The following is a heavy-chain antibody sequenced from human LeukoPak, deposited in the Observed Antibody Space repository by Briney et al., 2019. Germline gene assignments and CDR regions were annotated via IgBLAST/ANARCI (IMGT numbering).Heavy chain of an antibody. CDR1: GGSISSYY. V-gene: IGHV4-59*01. J-gene: IGHJ4*02. CDR3: ARGPPTYTIFGVVIRQDY. Sequence: PSETLSLTCTVSGGSISSYYWSWIRQPPGKGLEWIGYIYYSGSTNYNPSLKSRVTLSVDTSKNQFSLKLSSVTAADTAVYCCARGPPTYTIFGVVIRQDYWGQGTLVTVSS. CDR2: IYYSGST. D-gene: IGHD3-3*01.